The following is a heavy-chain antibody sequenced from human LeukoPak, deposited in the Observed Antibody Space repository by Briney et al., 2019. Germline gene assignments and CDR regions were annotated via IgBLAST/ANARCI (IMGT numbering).Heavy chain of an antibody. CDR1: GSNFTSYW. CDR3: ARPYSSTDYYYMDV. J-gene: IGHJ6*03. Sequence: PGASLQISGQGSGSNFTSYWIGWGRQLPGKGGEWRGINYPGDSDTRNSPSFQGQVTISADKSISTAYLQWSSLKASDTAMYYCARPYSSTDYYYMDVWGKGTTVTASS. D-gene: IGHD6-13*01. V-gene: IGHV5-51*01. CDR2: NYPGDSDT.